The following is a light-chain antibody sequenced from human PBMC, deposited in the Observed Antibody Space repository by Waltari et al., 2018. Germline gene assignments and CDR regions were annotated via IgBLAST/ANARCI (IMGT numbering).Light chain of an antibody. CDR1: SSNLGSNY. CDR2: RNN. Sequence: QSVLTQPPSASETPGQRVIISCSGSSSNLGSNYLYWYQQLPGTAPKLLIYRNNQRPSGVPRLFSGSKSGSTASLTVSGLQSEDEADYFCSSYTGSNNLVFGGGTKLTVL. CDR3: SSYTGSNNLV. V-gene: IGLV1-47*01. J-gene: IGLJ2*01.